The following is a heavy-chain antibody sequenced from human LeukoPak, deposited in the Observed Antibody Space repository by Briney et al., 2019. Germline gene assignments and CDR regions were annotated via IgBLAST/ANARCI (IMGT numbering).Heavy chain of an antibody. CDR1: GFTFSSYW. CDR3: ARGRQDYYYYMDV. Sequence: GGSLRLSCAASGFTFSSYWMSWVRQAPVKGLEWVANIKQDGSEKYYVDSVEGRFTISRDNAKNSLYLQMNSLRAEDTAVYYCARGRQDYYYYMDVWGKGTTVTVSS. V-gene: IGHV3-7*01. CDR2: IKQDGSEK. J-gene: IGHJ6*03.